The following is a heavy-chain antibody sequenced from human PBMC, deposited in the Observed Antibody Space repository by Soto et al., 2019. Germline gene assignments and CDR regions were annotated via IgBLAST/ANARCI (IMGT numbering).Heavy chain of an antibody. CDR1: GGSISSSSYY. D-gene: IGHD1-20*01. CDR3: ARQGDGINYYYYYGREV. CDR2: IYYSGST. V-gene: IGHV4-39*01. Sequence: SETLSLTCTVSGGSISSSSYYWGWIRQPPGKGLEWIGSIYYSGSTYYNPSLKSRVTISVDTSKNQFSLKLSSVTAADTAVYYWARQGDGINYYYYYGREVGGQGTRVTFSS. J-gene: IGHJ6*02.